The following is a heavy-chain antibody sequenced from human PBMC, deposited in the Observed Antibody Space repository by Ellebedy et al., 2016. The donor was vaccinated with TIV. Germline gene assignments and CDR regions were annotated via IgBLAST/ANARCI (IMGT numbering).Heavy chain of an antibody. V-gene: IGHV1-46*01. CDR3: ARGGSSWYIDFDY. CDR2: INPSGGST. CDR1: GYTFTGYY. D-gene: IGHD6-13*01. J-gene: IGHJ4*02. Sequence: ASVKVSCKASGYTFTGYYMHRVRQAPGQGLEWMGIINPSGGSTSYAQKFQGRVTMTRDTSTSTVYMELSRLRSDDTAVYYCARGGSSWYIDFDYWGQGTLVTVSS.